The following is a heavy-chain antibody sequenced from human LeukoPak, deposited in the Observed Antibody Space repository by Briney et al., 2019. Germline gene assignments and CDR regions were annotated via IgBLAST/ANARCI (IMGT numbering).Heavy chain of an antibody. CDR1: GFTFSSYG. V-gene: IGHV3-30*02. D-gene: IGHD3-9*01. CDR3: ARVLDILTADYFRPDVYYFDY. CDR2: IRFDGSTK. Sequence: GGSLRLSCAASGFTFSSYGIHWVRQAPGKGLEWVTFIRFDGSTKYYSDSAKGRFTISRDNSRHTVYLQMNSVRTDDTAITYCARVLDILTADYFRPDVYYFDYWGRGTLVTVSS. J-gene: IGHJ4*02.